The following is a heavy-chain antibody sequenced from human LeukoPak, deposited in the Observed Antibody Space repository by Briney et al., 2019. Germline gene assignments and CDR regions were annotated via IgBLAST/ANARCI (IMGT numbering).Heavy chain of an antibody. V-gene: IGHV3-21*01. CDR2: ISNSGGYI. Sequence: GGSLRLSCAASGFTFSTYSTNWVRQAPGKGLEWVSSISNSGGYIFYADSVKGRFTISRDNAKNSLYLQMSSLRAEDTAMYYCARNDNTDQGIDYWGQGTLVTVSS. J-gene: IGHJ4*02. CDR3: ARNDNTDQGIDY. CDR1: GFTFSTYS. D-gene: IGHD3-22*01.